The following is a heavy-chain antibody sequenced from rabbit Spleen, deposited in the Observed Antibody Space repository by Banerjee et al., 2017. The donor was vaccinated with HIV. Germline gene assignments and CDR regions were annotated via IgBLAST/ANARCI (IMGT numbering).Heavy chain of an antibody. CDR3: ARDTGSSFSSYGMDL. V-gene: IGHV1S45*01. D-gene: IGHD8-1*01. CDR2: IDIGSSGFT. CDR1: GFSFSNKAV. Sequence: QEQLVESGGGLVQPGGSLKFSCKASGFSFSNKAVMGWVRRAPGKGLEWIACIDIGSSGFTYFATWAKGRFTISKTSSTTVTLQMTSLTVADTATYFCARDTGSSFSSYGMDLWGQGTLVTVS. J-gene: IGHJ6*01.